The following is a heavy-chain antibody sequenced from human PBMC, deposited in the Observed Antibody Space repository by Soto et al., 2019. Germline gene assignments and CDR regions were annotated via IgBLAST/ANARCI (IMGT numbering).Heavy chain of an antibody. V-gene: IGHV1-69*01. CDR3: ARSQGSSTSLEIYYYYYYGMDV. J-gene: IGHJ6*02. Sequence: QVQLVQSGAEVKKPGSSVKVSCKASGGTFSSYAISWVRQAPGQGLEWMGGIIPIRGTANYAQKFQGRVTITADESTSTAYRELSSLRSEDTAVYYCARSQGSSTSLEIYYYYYYGMDVWGQGTTVTVSS. D-gene: IGHD2-2*01. CDR1: GGTFSSYA. CDR2: IIPIRGTA.